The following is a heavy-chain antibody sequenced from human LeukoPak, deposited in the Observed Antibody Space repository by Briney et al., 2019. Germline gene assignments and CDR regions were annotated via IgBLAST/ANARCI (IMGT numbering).Heavy chain of an antibody. Sequence: GGSLRLSCAASGFTFSSYAMHWVRQVPGKGLEWVAVISYDGSNKYYADSVKGRFTISRDNSKNTLYLQMNSLRAEDTAVYYCARDEGRGVTSVIDYWGQGTLVTVSS. V-gene: IGHV3-30*04. CDR3: ARDEGRGVTSVIDY. J-gene: IGHJ4*02. CDR2: ISYDGSNK. D-gene: IGHD3-10*01. CDR1: GFTFSSYA.